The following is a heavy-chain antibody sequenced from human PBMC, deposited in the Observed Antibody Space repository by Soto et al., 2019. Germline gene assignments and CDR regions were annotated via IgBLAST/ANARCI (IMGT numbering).Heavy chain of an antibody. CDR1: GGSISSYY. J-gene: IGHJ5*02. Sequence: SETLSLTCTVSGGSISSYYWSWIRQPPGKGLEWIGYIYYSGSTNYNPSLKSRVAMSVDTSKNQFSLKLSSVTAADTAVYYCARLSAAGTARWFDPWGQGTLVTVSS. CDR3: ARLSAAGTARWFDP. V-gene: IGHV4-59*01. CDR2: IYYSGST. D-gene: IGHD6-13*01.